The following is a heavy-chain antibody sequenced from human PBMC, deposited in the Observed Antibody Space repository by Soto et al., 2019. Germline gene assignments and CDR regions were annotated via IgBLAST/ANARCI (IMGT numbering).Heavy chain of an antibody. CDR3: ERRLYRGWHYFDY. Sequence: ASVKVSCKASEYTFTSYAMDWVRQAPGQRLEWMGWINAGNGNTKYSHEFQGRVTITRDTSASTAYMELSSVRAEDTAGYYCERRLYRGWHYFDYWGQGTLVTGSS. CDR1: EYTFTSYA. J-gene: IGHJ4*02. V-gene: IGHV1-3*03. D-gene: IGHD5-12*01. CDR2: INAGNGNT.